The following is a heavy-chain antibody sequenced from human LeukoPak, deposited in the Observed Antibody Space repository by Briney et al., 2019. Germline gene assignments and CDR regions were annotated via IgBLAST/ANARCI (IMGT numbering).Heavy chain of an antibody. CDR2: INPSGGST. V-gene: IGHV1-46*01. CDR3: ARGQEIRLWLVQYDY. J-gene: IGHJ4*02. D-gene: IGHD5-18*01. CDR1: GYTFTTYY. Sequence: ASVKVSCKASGYTFTTYYMHWVRQAPGQGLEWMGIINPSGGSTSYAQKFQGRVTMTRDMSTSTVYMELSSLRSEDTAVYYCARGQEIRLWLVQYDYWGQGTLVTVSS.